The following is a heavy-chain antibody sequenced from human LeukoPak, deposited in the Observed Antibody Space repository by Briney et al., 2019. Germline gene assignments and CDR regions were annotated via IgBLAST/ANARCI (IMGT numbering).Heavy chain of an antibody. D-gene: IGHD3-22*01. V-gene: IGHV3-74*01. Sequence: HPLGALRLSCAAPGFTFSSYWMHWVRQAPGKGLVWGSRINSDAGSTSHAASVKGRFTISRDTAKNTLYLQMNSLRAEDTPVYYCAMGPYYYDSSGYYYWGQGTLVTVSS. CDR1: GFTFSSYW. J-gene: IGHJ4*02. CDR2: INSDAGST. CDR3: AMGPYYYDSSGYYY.